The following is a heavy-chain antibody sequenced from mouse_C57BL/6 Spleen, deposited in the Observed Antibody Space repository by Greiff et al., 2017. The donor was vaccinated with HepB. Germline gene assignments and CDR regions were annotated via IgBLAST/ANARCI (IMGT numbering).Heavy chain of an antibody. CDR3: ALPSAMDY. CDR2: ISNGGGST. Sequence: EVKVEESGGGLVQPGGSLKLSCAASGFTFSDYYMYWVRQTPEKRLEWVAYISNGGGSTYYPDTVKGRFTISRDNAKNTLYLQMSRLKSEDTAMYYCALPSAMDYWGQGTSVTVSS. CDR1: GFTFSDYY. J-gene: IGHJ4*01. V-gene: IGHV5-12*01.